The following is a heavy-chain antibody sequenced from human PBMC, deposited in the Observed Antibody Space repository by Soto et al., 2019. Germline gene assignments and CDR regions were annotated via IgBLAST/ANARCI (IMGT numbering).Heavy chain of an antibody. CDR1: AFTFKNHW. Sequence: GGSLRLSCAASAFTFKNHWMHWVRQVPGKGPVWVSRINGDGSFTSYADAVKGRFTISRDNAKNTLSLQMNSLRAEDTAVYYCARDPNIVATMGSIYYYYGMDVWGQGTTVTVSS. CDR3: ARDPNIVATMGSIYYYYGMDV. V-gene: IGHV3-74*01. D-gene: IGHD5-12*01. CDR2: INGDGSFT. J-gene: IGHJ6*02.